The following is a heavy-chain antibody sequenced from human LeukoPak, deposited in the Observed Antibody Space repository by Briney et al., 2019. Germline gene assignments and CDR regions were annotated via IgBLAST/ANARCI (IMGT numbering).Heavy chain of an antibody. CDR2: IYYSGST. J-gene: IGHJ5*02. CDR3: ARLRPIWSGPPSNWSDP. CDR1: GGSFSGYY. Sequence: PSETLSLTCAVYGGSFSGYYWSWIRQPPGKGLEWIGYIYYSGSTNYNPSLKSRVTISVDTSKNQFSLKLSSVTAADTAVYYCARLRPIWSGPPSNWSDPWGQGTLVTVSS. D-gene: IGHD3-3*01. V-gene: IGHV4-59*08.